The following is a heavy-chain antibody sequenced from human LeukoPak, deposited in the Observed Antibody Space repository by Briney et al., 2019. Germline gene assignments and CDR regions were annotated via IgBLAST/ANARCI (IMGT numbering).Heavy chain of an antibody. D-gene: IGHD5-12*01. CDR1: GASISSYC. Sequence: SETLSLTCAVSGASISSYCWSWIRQPPGKGLEWIGCISYSGSTNYNPSLKSRVTISLDTSKNQFSLKLSSVTAADTAVYYCARTIFTGYDDYWGQGTLVTVSS. V-gene: IGHV4-59*01. CDR3: ARTIFTGYDDY. CDR2: ISYSGST. J-gene: IGHJ4*02.